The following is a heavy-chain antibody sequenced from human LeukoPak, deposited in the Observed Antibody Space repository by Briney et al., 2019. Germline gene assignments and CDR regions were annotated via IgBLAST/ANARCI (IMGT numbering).Heavy chain of an antibody. CDR1: GFTVSSNY. CDR2: IYSGGST. CDR3: ARFQHYYYLGMDV. J-gene: IGHJ6*04. D-gene: IGHD3-16*01. V-gene: IGHV3-66*02. Sequence: GGSLRLSCAASGFTVSSNYMSWVRQAPGKGLEGFSVIYSGGSTYYADSGKGRFTISRDNSKNTLYVQMNSLRAEDTAVYYCARFQHYYYLGMDVWGERPTVSVSS.